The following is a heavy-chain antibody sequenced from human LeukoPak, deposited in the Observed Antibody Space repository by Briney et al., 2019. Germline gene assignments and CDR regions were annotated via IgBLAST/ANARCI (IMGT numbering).Heavy chain of an antibody. CDR3: GRGWPGYTSPLDY. J-gene: IGHJ4*02. Sequence: GGSLRLSCAASGFTFSHHWMNWVRQAPGEGLKWVATINQDGSEKHYVDSVKGRFIISRDNAKNSLFLQMNSLRAEDTAVYYWGRGWPGYTSPLDYWGQGILVAVSS. V-gene: IGHV3-7*01. CDR2: INQDGSEK. D-gene: IGHD5-12*01. CDR1: GFTFSHHW.